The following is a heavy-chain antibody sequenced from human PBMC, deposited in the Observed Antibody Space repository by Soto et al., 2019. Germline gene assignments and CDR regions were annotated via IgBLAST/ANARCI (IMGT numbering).Heavy chain of an antibody. Sequence: QVQLVQSETEVKKPGSAVRVSCKASGGTFNTYAMNWVRQAPGQGLEWMGGILPMFDRPRYAQKFQGRVTITVDEPTTTAYMALSSLRSDDTAVYYCTRSLGSGGVIGGFDYWGQGPLVTVSS. V-gene: IGHV1-69*01. J-gene: IGHJ4*02. CDR3: TRSLGSGGVIGGFDY. CDR1: GGTFNTYA. CDR2: ILPMFDRP. D-gene: IGHD3-16*02.